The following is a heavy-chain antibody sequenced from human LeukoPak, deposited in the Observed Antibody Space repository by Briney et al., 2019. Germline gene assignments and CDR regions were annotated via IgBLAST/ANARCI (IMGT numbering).Heavy chain of an antibody. CDR3: ARGFGGPPGDFDY. CDR1: GFTFSSYS. J-gene: IGHJ4*02. D-gene: IGHD3-10*01. CDR2: ISSSSSYI. Sequence: GGSLRLSCAASGFTFSSYSMNWVRQAPGKGLEWVSSISSSSSYIYYADSVKGRFTISRDNAKNSLYLQMNSLRAEDTAVYYCARGFGGPPGDFDYWGQGTLVTVSS. V-gene: IGHV3-21*01.